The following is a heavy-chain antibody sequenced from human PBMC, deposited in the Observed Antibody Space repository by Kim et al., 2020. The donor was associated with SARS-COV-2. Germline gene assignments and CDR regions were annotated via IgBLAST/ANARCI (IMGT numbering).Heavy chain of an antibody. CDR3: AKKDSSSSYNWFAP. V-gene: IGHV3-23*01. Sequence: GGSLRLSCAASGFTFSGYAMNWVRQAPGKGLEWVSTISGNTRATYYAASVRGRFTGSRDNSKNTVYLQMNSLRPEDTALYYCAKKDSSSSYNWFAPWGQGTLVTVSS. D-gene: IGHD6-6*01. J-gene: IGHJ5*02. CDR1: GFTFSGYA. CDR2: ISGNTRAT.